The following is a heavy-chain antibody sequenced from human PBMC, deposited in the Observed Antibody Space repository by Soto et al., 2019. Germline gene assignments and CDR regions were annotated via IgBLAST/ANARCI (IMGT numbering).Heavy chain of an antibody. J-gene: IGHJ4*02. Sequence: QVQLVQSGAEVKKPGASVKVSCKASGYTFTSFGISWVRQAPGQGLEWMGWMSAYKGNTNYAQELQSRVTMTTDTSTSTADMELRSLRSDDTAVYYGARDLSGNTGDWGQGTMVTVSS. V-gene: IGHV1-18*01. CDR3: ARDLSGNTGD. CDR1: GYTFTSFG. D-gene: IGHD2-15*01. CDR2: MSAYKGNT.